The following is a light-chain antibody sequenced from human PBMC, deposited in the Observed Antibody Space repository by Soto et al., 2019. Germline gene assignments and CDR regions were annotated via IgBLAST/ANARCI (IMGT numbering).Light chain of an antibody. Sequence: QSVLTQPPSASGTPGQRVTISCSGSYSNIGTNYVYWYQQVPGTAPKLLIYNNNQRPSGVPDRFSGSKSGTSASLAISGLRSEDEADYYCAAWDDALRVFGGGTRVTVL. V-gene: IGLV1-47*01. CDR1: YSNIGTNY. J-gene: IGLJ2*01. CDR3: AAWDDALRV. CDR2: NNN.